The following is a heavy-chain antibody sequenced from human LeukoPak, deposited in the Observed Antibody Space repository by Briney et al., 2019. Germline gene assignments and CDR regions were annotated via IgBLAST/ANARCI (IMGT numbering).Heavy chain of an antibody. CDR2: INHSGST. J-gene: IGHJ4*02. CDR1: GGSFSGYY. CDR3: AGGDFDQPYFDY. Sequence: SETLSLTCAVYGGSFSGYYWSWIRQPPGKGLEWIGEINHSGSTNYNPSLKSRVTISVDTSKSQFSLKLSSVTAADTAVYYCAGGDFDQPYFDYWGQGTLVTVSS. D-gene: IGHD3-9*01. V-gene: IGHV4-34*01.